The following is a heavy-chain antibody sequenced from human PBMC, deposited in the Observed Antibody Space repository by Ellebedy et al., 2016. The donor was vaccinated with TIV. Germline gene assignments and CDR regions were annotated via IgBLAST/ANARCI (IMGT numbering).Heavy chain of an antibody. CDR3: TRRPGDSSSWDNWFDP. V-gene: IGHV5-51*01. CDR2: ISTADSDT. Sequence: GESLKISCKVSGYSFTSYWIAWVRQMPGKGLEWMGSISTADSDTEYSPSFQGQVTMSAAKSTSTAYLQWSSLKAADTAMYYCTRRPGDSSSWDNWFDPWGQGTLVIVSS. CDR1: GYSFTSYW. D-gene: IGHD3-22*01. J-gene: IGHJ5*02.